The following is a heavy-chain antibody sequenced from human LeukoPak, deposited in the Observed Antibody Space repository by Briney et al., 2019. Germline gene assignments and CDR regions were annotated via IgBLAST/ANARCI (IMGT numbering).Heavy chain of an antibody. Sequence: SETLSLTCTVSGGSISSYYWSWIRQPPGKGLEWIGSIYYSGSTYSNPSLKSRVTISVDTSKNQFSLKLSSVTAADTAVYYCARHLHLQPLDYWGQGTLVTVSS. V-gene: IGHV4-59*05. J-gene: IGHJ4*02. CDR1: GGSISSYY. CDR2: IYYSGST. CDR3: ARHLHLQPLDY. D-gene: IGHD5-18*01.